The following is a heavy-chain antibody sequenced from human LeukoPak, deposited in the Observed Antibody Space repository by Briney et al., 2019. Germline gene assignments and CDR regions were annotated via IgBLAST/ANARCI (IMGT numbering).Heavy chain of an antibody. CDR2: ISAYNGNT. CDR1: GYTFTSYG. D-gene: IGHD4-17*01. V-gene: IGHV1-18*01. Sequence: GASVKVSCKASGYTFTSYGISWVRQAPGQGLEWMGWISAYNGNTNYAQKLQGRVTMTTDTSTSAAYMELRSLRSDDTAVYYCARVPAPTVTTSYIWFDPWGQGTLVTVSS. J-gene: IGHJ5*02. CDR3: ARVPAPTVTTSYIWFDP.